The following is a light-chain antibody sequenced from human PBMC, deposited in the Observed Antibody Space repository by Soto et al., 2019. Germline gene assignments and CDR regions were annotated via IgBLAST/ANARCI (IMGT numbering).Light chain of an antibody. Sequence: IQMTQSPPTLSASLGDRVTFTCLASQTISSWLAWYQQKPGKAPKLLIYDVSTLESGVPSRSSGSGFGTEFTLTISSLQPDDSATYYCQHYNSYSEAFGQGTKVDIK. CDR1: QTISSW. V-gene: IGKV1-5*01. CDR3: QHYNSYSEA. CDR2: DVS. J-gene: IGKJ1*01.